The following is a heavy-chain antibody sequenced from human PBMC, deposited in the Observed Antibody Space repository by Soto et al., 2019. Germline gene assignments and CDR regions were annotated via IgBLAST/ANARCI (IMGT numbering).Heavy chain of an antibody. V-gene: IGHV3-66*01. CDR3: AGSMVTAIQIDY. D-gene: IGHD2-21*02. CDR1: GITVSSNY. J-gene: IGHJ4*02. CDR2: IYGGGST. Sequence: EVQLVESGGGLVQRGGSLRLSCAASGITVSSNYMSWVRQAPGKGLEWVSLIYGGGSTYYADSVKGRFTISRDNSKNTLYLQMNSLRAEDTAVYYCAGSMVTAIQIDYWGQGTLVTVSS.